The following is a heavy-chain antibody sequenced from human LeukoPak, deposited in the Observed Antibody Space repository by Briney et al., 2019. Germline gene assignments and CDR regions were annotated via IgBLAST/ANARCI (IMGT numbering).Heavy chain of an antibody. V-gene: IGHV3-48*01. J-gene: IGHJ4*02. CDR2: ISSSSSTI. CDR1: GFTFSSYS. D-gene: IGHD5-18*01. CDR3: ARDLHSYGY. Sequence: GGSLRLSCAASGFTFSSYSMNWVRQAPGKGLEWVSYISSSSSTIYYADTVKGRFTISRDNAKNSLYLQMNSLRAEDTAVYYCARDLHSYGYWGQGTLVTVSS.